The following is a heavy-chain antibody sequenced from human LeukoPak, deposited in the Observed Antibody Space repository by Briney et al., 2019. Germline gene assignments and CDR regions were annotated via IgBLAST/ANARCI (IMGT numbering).Heavy chain of an antibody. CDR2: ISGSGGST. Sequence: QAGGSLRLSCAASGSTFSSYAMSWVRQAPGKGLEWVSAISGSGGSTYYADSVKGRFTISRDNSKNTLYLQMNSLRAEDTAVYYCAKTPTGSRGNWFDPWGQGTLVTVSS. D-gene: IGHD3-9*01. J-gene: IGHJ5*02. CDR3: AKTPTGSRGNWFDP. CDR1: GSTFSSYA. V-gene: IGHV3-23*01.